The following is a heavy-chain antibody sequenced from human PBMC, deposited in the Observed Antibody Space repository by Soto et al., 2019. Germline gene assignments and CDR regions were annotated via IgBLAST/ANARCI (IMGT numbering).Heavy chain of an antibody. CDR2: IYYSGST. D-gene: IGHD3-10*01. Sequence: SETLSLTCAVSGVSISSGGYSWSWIRQHPGKGLEWIGYIYYSGSTYYNPSLKSRVTISVDTSKNQFSLKLSSVTAADTAVYYCARDPMVRRNYYYYYGMDVWGQGTTVTVSS. J-gene: IGHJ6*02. V-gene: IGHV4-31*11. CDR3: ARDPMVRRNYYYYYGMDV. CDR1: GVSISSGGYS.